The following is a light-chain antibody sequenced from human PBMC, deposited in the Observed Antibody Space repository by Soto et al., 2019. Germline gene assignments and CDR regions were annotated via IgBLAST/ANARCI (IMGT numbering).Light chain of an antibody. V-gene: IGKV3-11*01. J-gene: IGKJ4*01. CDR1: QSVSSY. CDR3: QQRSNWPLT. Sequence: EIVLTQSPATLSLSPGERATLSCRASQSVSSYLAWYQQKPGQAPRLLIYAVSNRATGIPAKFSGSGSGTDFTLTISSLEPEDVAVYYCQQRSNWPLTFGGGTKGEIK. CDR2: AVS.